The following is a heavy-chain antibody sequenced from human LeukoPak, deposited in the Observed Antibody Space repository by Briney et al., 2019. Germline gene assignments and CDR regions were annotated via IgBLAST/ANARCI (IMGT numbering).Heavy chain of an antibody. V-gene: IGHV3-23*01. CDR3: ARRGGNSGWGAFDL. Sequence: PGGSLRLSCAASGFTFNLYTMNWVRHTPTRGLEWISSIDGSATHTFYADSVLGRFTISRDNSRNTLFLQMNNLRAEDAALYFWARRGGNSGWGAFDLWGQGTLATISS. CDR1: GFTFNLYT. D-gene: IGHD6-19*01. J-gene: IGHJ4*02. CDR2: IDGSATHT.